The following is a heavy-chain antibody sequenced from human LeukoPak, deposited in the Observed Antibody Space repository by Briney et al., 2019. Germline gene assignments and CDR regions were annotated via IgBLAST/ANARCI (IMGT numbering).Heavy chain of an antibody. V-gene: IGHV1-2*06. CDR3: AREFFYDSGGSDY. D-gene: IGHD3-22*01. CDR1: GYTFTGYY. Sequence: ASVKVSCKGSGYTFTGYYVHWVRQAPGQGLEWMGRINPNSGGTNYAQKFQGRVTMTSDTSINTAYMELSSLGSDDTAVYYCAREFFYDSGGSDYWGQGTLVTVSS. J-gene: IGHJ4*02. CDR2: INPNSGGT.